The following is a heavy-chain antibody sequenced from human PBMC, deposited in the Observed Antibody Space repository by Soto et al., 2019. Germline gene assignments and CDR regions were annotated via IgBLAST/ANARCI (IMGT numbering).Heavy chain of an antibody. D-gene: IGHD2-15*01. J-gene: IGHJ6*02. CDR3: ARCRTQYYYYFAMDV. Sequence: QVQLVESGGGVVQPGRSLRLSCAASGFSFSSYGLHWVRQAPGKGLEWVAVISNDGVSQHYADSVRGRFTISRDRSKNTLYLQMNTLRAEDTAVYYCARCRTQYYYYFAMDVWGQGTTVTVSS. CDR2: ISNDGVSQ. CDR1: GFSFSSYG. V-gene: IGHV3-30*03.